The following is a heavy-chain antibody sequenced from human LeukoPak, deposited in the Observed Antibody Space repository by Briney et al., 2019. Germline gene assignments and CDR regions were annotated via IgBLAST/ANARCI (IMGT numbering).Heavy chain of an antibody. Sequence: SVKVSCTASGGTFSSYAISWVRQAPGQGLEWMGGIIPIFGTANYAQKFQGRVTITADESTSTAYMELSSLRSEDTAVYYCASPYDFWSGPTDVYYYDMDVWGQGTTVTVSS. CDR1: GGTFSSYA. V-gene: IGHV1-69*13. D-gene: IGHD3-3*01. CDR2: IIPIFGTA. CDR3: ASPYDFWSGPTDVYYYDMDV. J-gene: IGHJ6*02.